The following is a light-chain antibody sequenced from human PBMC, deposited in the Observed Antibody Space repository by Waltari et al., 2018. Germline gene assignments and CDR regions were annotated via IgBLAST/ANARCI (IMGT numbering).Light chain of an antibody. Sequence: IVMTQSPLSLPVTPGEPASTSCKSGQCLLHRNGNTYLDWYLQKPGQSPQLLISLAFNRASGVPDRFSGSGSGTDFTLKISRVEAEDVGVYYCMQSLQTPRTFGQGTKLEIK. CDR1: QCLLHRNGNTY. V-gene: IGKV2-28*01. CDR2: LAF. J-gene: IGKJ1*01. CDR3: MQSLQTPRT.